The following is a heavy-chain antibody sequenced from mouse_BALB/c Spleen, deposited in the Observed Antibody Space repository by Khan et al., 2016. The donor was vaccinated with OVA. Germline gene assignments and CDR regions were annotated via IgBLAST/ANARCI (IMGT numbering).Heavy chain of an antibody. J-gene: IGHJ4*01. D-gene: IGHD2-14*01. CDR3: ARVGYAGTMDS. V-gene: IGHV9-3-1*01. Sequence: QIQLVQSGPELKKPGEPVKISCKASGYTFTKNGMNWAKQAPGQGLKWMGWINTYTGEPTYAAAFKGRFAFSLETSASTAYLQINNLKNEDTATDFCARVGYAGTMDSWGQGTSGTVAP. CDR2: INTYTGEP. CDR1: GYTFTKNG.